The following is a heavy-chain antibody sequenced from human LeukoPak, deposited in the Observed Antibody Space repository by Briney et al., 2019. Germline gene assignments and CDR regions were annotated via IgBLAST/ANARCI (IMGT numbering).Heavy chain of an antibody. V-gene: IGHV3-33*06. Sequence: GGSLRLSCAASGFTFSSYGMHWVRQAPGKGLEGVAVIWYDGSNKYYADSVKGRFTISRDNSKNTLYLQMNSLRAEDTAVYYCAKGDSSSYYYYYMDVWGKGTTVTVSS. D-gene: IGHD6-6*01. CDR2: IWYDGSNK. CDR3: AKGDSSSYYYYYMDV. J-gene: IGHJ6*03. CDR1: GFTFSSYG.